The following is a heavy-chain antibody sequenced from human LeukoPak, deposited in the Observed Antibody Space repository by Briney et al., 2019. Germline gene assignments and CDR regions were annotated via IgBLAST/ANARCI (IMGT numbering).Heavy chain of an antibody. Sequence: PGGSLRLSCAASGFTFSSYWIHWVGHAPGKGLVWVSRINGDGSNTEYADSVKGRFTISRDNAKNTLYLQMNSLTADDTALYYCARDFDAPSNSWGQGTLVTVSS. J-gene: IGHJ4*02. CDR3: ARDFDAPSNS. CDR1: GFTFSSYW. D-gene: IGHD3-9*01. V-gene: IGHV3-74*03. CDR2: INGDGSNT.